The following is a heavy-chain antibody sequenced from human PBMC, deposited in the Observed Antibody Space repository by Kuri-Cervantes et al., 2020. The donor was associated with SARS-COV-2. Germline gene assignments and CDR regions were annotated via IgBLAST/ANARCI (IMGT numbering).Heavy chain of an antibody. J-gene: IGHJ4*02. V-gene: IGHV1-24*01. Sequence: ASVKVSCKVSGYTLTELSMHWVRQAPGKGLEWMGGFDPEDGETIYAQKFQGRVTMTEDTSTDTAYMELSSLRSEDTAVYYCATAPKSRGYYYAPFYFDYWGQGTLVTDSS. CDR1: GYTLTELS. D-gene: IGHD3-22*01. CDR3: ATAPKSRGYYYAPFYFDY. CDR2: FDPEDGET.